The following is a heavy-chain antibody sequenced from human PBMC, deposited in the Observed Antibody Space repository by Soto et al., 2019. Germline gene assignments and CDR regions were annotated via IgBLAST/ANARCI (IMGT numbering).Heavy chain of an antibody. D-gene: IGHD5-12*01. CDR2: ISSSGST. J-gene: IGHJ4*02. Sequence: ETLSLPCTAPRGTKSSSYRWWIRKHAGDGLELIGRISSSGSTNYIPSLNSRVIMSVDTSQNQFSLNLSSVTAADTPKYYCARVGIVATIPSWFAEDYYFDYWGQGTLVTVSS. V-gene: IGHV4-4*07. CDR1: RGTKSSSY. CDR3: ARVGIVATIPSWFAEDYYFDY.